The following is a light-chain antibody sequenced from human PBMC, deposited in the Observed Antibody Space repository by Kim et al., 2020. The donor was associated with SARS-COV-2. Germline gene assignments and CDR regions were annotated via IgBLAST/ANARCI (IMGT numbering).Light chain of an antibody. J-gene: IGKJ1*01. CDR1: QSVSSSY. CDR3: QQYGSSPRT. V-gene: IGKV3-20*01. CDR2: GAS. Sequence: SPGERATLSCRAGQSVSSSYLAWYQQKPGQAPRLLIYGASSRATGIPDRFSGSGSGTDFTLTISRLEPEDCAVYYCQQYGSSPRTFGQGTKVEIK.